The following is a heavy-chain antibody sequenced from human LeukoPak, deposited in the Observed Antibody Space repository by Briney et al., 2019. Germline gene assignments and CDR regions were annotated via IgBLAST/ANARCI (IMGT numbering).Heavy chain of an antibody. D-gene: IGHD3-16*01. Sequence: SETLSLTCTVPGYSISSGYYWGWIRQPPGKGLEGIGSIYHSGSTYYNPSLKSRVTMSVDTSKSQFALNLSSVNAADTAVYYCARDVGAAAITYFDYWGQGTLVSVSS. CDR2: IYHSGST. V-gene: IGHV4-38-2*02. CDR3: ARDVGAAAITYFDY. CDR1: GYSISSGYY. J-gene: IGHJ4*02.